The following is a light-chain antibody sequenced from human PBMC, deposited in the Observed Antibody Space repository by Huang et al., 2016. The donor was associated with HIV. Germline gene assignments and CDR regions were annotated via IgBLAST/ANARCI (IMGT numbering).Light chain of an antibody. J-gene: IGKJ4*01. CDR3: QQRSSWPRVT. V-gene: IGKV3-11*01. CDR1: QSVSRF. CDR2: DAS. Sequence: EIVLTQSPATLSLSPGERATLSCGASQSVSRFLAWYQQKAGQAPRLLIYDASNRAIDIPARFSGSWSGTEFTLTISSLEPEDFAVYYCQQRSSWPRVTFGGGTKVELK.